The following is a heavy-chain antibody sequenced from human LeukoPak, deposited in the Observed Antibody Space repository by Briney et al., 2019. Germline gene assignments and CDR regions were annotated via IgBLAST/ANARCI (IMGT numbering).Heavy chain of an antibody. J-gene: IGHJ4*02. V-gene: IGHV3-21*01. CDR3: AKFSDGSGSYYPLSDY. CDR1: GFTFSSYS. Sequence: GGSLRLSCAASGFTFSSYSMNWVRQAPGKGLEWVSSISSSSSYIYYADSVKGRFTISRGNAKNSLYLQMNSLRAEDTAVYYCAKFSDGSGSYYPLSDYWGQGTLVTVSS. D-gene: IGHD3-10*01. CDR2: ISSSSSYI.